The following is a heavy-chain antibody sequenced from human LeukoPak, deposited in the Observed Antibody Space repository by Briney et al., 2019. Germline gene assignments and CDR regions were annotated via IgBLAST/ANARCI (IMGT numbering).Heavy chain of an antibody. D-gene: IGHD2-15*01. J-gene: IGHJ4*02. CDR1: GFTVSSNY. V-gene: IGHV3-21*01. CDR2: ISPSSNYI. Sequence: PGGSLRLSCAASGFTVSSNYMSWVRQAPGKGLEWVSSISPSSNYIKYGDSLKGRITISRDNAKNSLYLQINSLRAEDTAVYYCARVDPVVAETYFDYWGQGTLVTVSS. CDR3: ARVDPVVAETYFDY.